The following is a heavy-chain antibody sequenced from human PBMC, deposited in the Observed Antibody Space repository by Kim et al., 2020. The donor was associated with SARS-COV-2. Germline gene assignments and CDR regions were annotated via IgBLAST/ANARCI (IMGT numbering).Heavy chain of an antibody. D-gene: IGHD1-1*01. CDR2: ISGTGGRT. CDR3: AKGGGRQQRYFDY. J-gene: IGHJ4*02. CDR1: GFTFSSYG. V-gene: IGHV3-23*01. Sequence: GGSLRLSCAASGFTFSSYGMSWVRQAPGKGLEWVSIISGTGGRTFYADSVNGRFTISRDNSKNTLYLQMSSLRAEDTAVYYCAKGGGRQQRYFDYWDQGTLVTVSS.